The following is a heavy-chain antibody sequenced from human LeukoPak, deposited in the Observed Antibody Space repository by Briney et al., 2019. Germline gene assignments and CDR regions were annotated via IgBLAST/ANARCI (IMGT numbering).Heavy chain of an antibody. D-gene: IGHD1-26*01. Sequence: GESLKISCQASGYTFTSYWIGWVRQMPGKGLEWMGMIYPGDSDSRCSPSLQGQVTISADKSISTAYLQWTSLKASDTGIYFCARRNTQELDFWGQGTLVTVSS. CDR2: IYPGDSDS. J-gene: IGHJ4*02. V-gene: IGHV5-51*01. CDR1: GYTFTSYW. CDR3: ARRNTQELDF.